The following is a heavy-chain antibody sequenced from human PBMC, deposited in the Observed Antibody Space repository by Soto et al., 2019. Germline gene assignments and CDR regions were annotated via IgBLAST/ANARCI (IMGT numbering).Heavy chain of an antibody. CDR3: ARAHAPTLPFDF. CDR2: IFHSGNA. Sequence: SSETLSLPCSASGGSMRNVYWSWIRQPPGKGLEWLGFIFHSGNAKYNPSLQSRVTMSIDTSKNQLSLSLESATAADTALYFCARAHAPTLPFDFWGQGTLVTVSS. CDR1: GGSMRNVY. V-gene: IGHV4-59*01. D-gene: IGHD2-15*01. J-gene: IGHJ4*02.